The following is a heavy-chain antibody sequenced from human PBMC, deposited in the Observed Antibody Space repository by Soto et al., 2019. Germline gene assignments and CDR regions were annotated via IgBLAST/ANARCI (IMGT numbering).Heavy chain of an antibody. V-gene: IGHV3-30*03. CDR3: ARVGGSYYGPPHTYYFDY. CDR1: GFTFSSYC. CDR2: ISYDGSNK. J-gene: IGHJ4*02. Sequence: PGGSLRLSCAASGFTFSSYCMHWVRQAPGKGLEWVAVISYDGSNKYYADSVKGRFTISRDNSKNTLYLQMNSLRAEDTAVYYCARVGGSYYGPPHTYYFDYWGQGTLVTVSS. D-gene: IGHD3-10*01.